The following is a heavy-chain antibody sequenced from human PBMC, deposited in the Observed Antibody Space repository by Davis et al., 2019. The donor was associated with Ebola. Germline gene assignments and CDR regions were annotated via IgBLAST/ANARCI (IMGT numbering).Heavy chain of an antibody. D-gene: IGHD6-13*01. CDR1: GFNFDDYA. CDR3: AKAIAATNIGFDY. Sequence: SLKISCAASGFNFDDYAMHWVRQAPGKGLEWVSGISWNSGTSGYADSVKGRFTISRDNAKNSLYLQMNSLRPEDMAFYYCAKAIAATNIGFDYWGQGTLVTVSS. V-gene: IGHV3-9*03. J-gene: IGHJ4*02. CDR2: ISWNSGTS.